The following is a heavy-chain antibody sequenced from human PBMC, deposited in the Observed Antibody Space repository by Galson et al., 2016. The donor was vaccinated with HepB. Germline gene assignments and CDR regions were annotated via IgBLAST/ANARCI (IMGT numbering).Heavy chain of an antibody. Sequence: SLRLPCAASGSTFGSYGMTWVRQAPGKGLEVVSSISRSGDSTDYADSVKGRFTISRDNSKNTLSLQMNSLTADDTAIYYCVQGSTAPAVWGKGTTVTVSS. V-gene: IGHV3-23*01. CDR2: ISRSGDST. J-gene: IGHJ6*04. CDR3: VQGSTAPAV. CDR1: GSTFGSYG. D-gene: IGHD2-2*01.